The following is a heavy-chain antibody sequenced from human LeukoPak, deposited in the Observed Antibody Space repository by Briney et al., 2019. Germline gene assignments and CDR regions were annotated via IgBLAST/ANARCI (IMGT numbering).Heavy chain of an antibody. CDR2: IWYNGSNK. D-gene: IGHD3-10*01. CDR1: GFTFSSYA. Sequence: PGGSLRLSCAASGFTFSSYAMHWVRQAPGKGLEWVAVIWYNGSNKYYADSVKGRFTISRDNSKNTLYLQMNSLRAEDTAVYYCAGSFGELLDYWGQGTLVTVSS. J-gene: IGHJ4*02. V-gene: IGHV3-33*08. CDR3: AGSFGELLDY.